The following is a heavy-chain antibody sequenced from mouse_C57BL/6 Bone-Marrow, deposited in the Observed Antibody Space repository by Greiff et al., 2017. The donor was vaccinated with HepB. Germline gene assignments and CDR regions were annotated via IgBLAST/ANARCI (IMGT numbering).Heavy chain of an antibody. CDR2: IDPSDSYT. V-gene: IGHV1-69*01. CDR3: ARGDGYYPDY. J-gene: IGHJ2*01. CDR1: GYTFTSYW. Sequence: QVQLKQPGAELVMPGASVKLSCKASGYTFTSYWMHWVKQRPGQGLEWIGEIDPSDSYTNYNQKFKGKSTLTVDKSSSTAYMQLSSLTSEDSAVYYCARGDGYYPDYWGQGTTLTVSS. D-gene: IGHD2-3*01.